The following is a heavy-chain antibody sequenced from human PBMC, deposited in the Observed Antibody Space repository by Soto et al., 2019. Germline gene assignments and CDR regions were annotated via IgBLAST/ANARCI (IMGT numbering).Heavy chain of an antibody. V-gene: IGHV1-18*01. J-gene: IGHJ6*02. D-gene: IGHD3-22*01. CDR1: GYTFTSYG. Sequence: ASVKVSCKASGYTFTSYGISWVRQAPGQGLEWMGWISAYNGNTNYAQKLQGRVTMTTDTSTSTAYMELRSLRSDDTAVYYCARDDYYDSSGYPIDYDGMDVWGQGTSVIVSS. CDR2: ISAYNGNT. CDR3: ARDDYYDSSGYPIDYDGMDV.